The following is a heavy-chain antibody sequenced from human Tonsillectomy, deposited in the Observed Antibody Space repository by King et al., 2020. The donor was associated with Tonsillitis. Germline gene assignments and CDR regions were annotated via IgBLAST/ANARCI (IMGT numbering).Heavy chain of an antibody. V-gene: IGHV4-59*01. D-gene: IGHD5-12*01. Sequence: LQLQESGPGLVKPSETLSLTCTVSGGSISSYYWSWIRQPPGKGLEWIGYIYYSGSTNYNPYLKSRVTISVDTSKNQFSLKLSSVATADTAAYFCARVLPSGDIGPSDAFYIWGQGTMVTVSS. CDR2: IYYSGST. CDR1: GGSISSYY. CDR3: ARVLPSGDIGPSDAFYI. J-gene: IGHJ3*02.